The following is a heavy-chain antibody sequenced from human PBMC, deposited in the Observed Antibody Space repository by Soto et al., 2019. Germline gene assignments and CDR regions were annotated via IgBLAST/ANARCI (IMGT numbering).Heavy chain of an antibody. CDR2: ISSSSGTI. J-gene: IGHJ4*02. CDR1: GFTFSDYS. Sequence: EVQLVESGGGLVQPGGSLRLSCAASGFTFSDYSMNWVRQAPGKGLEWVSYISSSSGTIYYADSVKGRFTFSRDNAKNSLYLQMNRLRDEDTAVYYCARDPTSAYYFDYWGQGTLVTVSS. V-gene: IGHV3-48*02. CDR3: ARDPTSAYYFDY.